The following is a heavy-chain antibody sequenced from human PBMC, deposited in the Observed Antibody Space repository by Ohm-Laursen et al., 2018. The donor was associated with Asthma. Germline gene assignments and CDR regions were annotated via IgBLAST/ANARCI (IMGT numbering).Heavy chain of an antibody. D-gene: IGHD3-22*01. CDR3: ARGTFYYESTGYYFFDH. V-gene: IGHV4-31*02. CDR1: GDSISSGNNY. CDR2: IYYSGIT. J-gene: IGHJ4*02. Sequence: SQTLSLTWTVSGDSISSGNNYWSWIRQLPGKGLEWIGYIYYSGITYSNPSLRSRVSISVDTSKNQFSLKLSPVTVADTAVYYCARGTFYYESTGYYFFDHWGQGALVTVSS.